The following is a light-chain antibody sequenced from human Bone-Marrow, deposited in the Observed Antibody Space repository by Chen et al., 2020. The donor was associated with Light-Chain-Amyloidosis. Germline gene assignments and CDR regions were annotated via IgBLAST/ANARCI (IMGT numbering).Light chain of an antibody. J-gene: IGLJ3*02. CDR3: QSYQGSSQGV. CDR1: SGSIATNY. CDR2: KYD. Sequence: NFILTQPHSVSESPGKTVIISCPRSSGSIATNYVQWYQQRPGRSPTTVIYKYDQRPSGVPDRFSGAIDMSSNAASLTISGLKAEEEADYYCQSYQGSSQGVFGGGTKLTVL. V-gene: IGLV6-57*01.